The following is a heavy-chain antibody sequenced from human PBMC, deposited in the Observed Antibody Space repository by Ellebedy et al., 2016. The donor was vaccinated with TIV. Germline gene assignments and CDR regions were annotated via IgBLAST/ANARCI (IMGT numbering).Heavy chain of an antibody. D-gene: IGHD2-15*01. V-gene: IGHV3-30-3*01. CDR1: GFTFSDHA. Sequence: GESLKISCAASGFTFSDHAVHWVRQAPGKGLEWVALISYDGINKYSADSVKGRFTISRDNSQNTLYLQMNSLGPEDAAVYYCTRAGVSGRCIGGSCYMTHWGQGTLVTVSS. J-gene: IGHJ4*02. CDR3: TRAGVSGRCIGGSCYMTH. CDR2: ISYDGINK.